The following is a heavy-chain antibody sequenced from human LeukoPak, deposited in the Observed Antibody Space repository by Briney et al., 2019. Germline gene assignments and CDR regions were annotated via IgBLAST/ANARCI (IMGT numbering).Heavy chain of an antibody. Sequence: GGSLRLSCAASEFSVGSNYMTWVRQAPGKGLEWVSLIYSGGSTYYADSVKGRFTISRDNSKNTLYLQMNSLRAEDTAVYYCASHRGFKYSSGWYYFDYWGQGTLVTVSS. J-gene: IGHJ4*02. CDR3: ASHRGFKYSSGWYYFDY. V-gene: IGHV3-66*04. CDR2: IYSGGST. CDR1: EFSVGSNY. D-gene: IGHD6-19*01.